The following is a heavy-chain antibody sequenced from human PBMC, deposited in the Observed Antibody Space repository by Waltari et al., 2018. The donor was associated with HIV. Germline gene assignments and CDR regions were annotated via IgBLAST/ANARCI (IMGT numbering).Heavy chain of an antibody. CDR3: ASIAYCGGDCYPRGMDV. J-gene: IGHJ6*02. CDR2: IYSGGST. V-gene: IGHV3-66*01. D-gene: IGHD2-21*02. CDR1: GSTVRSNY. Sequence: EVQLVESGGGLVQPGGSLRLSCAASGSTVRSNYMRWVRQAPGKGLEWVSVIYSGGSTYYADSVKGRFTISRDNSKNTLYLQMNSLRAEDTAVYYCASIAYCGGDCYPRGMDVWGQGTTVTVSS.